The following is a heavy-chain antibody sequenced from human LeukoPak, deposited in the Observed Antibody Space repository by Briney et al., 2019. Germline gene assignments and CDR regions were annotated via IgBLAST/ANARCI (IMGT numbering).Heavy chain of an antibody. J-gene: IGHJ3*02. CDR3: ASHGRHNGAFDI. CDR2: IYSGDST. V-gene: IGHV3-53*01. D-gene: IGHD2-8*01. CDR1: GFTVSSKY. Sequence: PGGSLRLSCAASGFTVSSKYMSWVRQAPGKGLEWVSVIYSGDSTYYADSVKGRFTISRDNSKNTLYFQMNSLRAEDTAVYYCASHGRHNGAFDIWGQGTMVTVSS.